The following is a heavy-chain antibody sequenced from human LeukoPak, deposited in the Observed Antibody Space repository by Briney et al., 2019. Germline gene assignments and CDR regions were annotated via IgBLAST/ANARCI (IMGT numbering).Heavy chain of an antibody. Sequence: ASVKVSCTASGYTFTGYYMHWVRQAPGQGLEWMGWINPNSGGTNYAQKFQDRVTMTRNTSISTAYMELSSLRSDDTAVYYCARGPPNWGYDYWGPGTLVTVSS. CDR1: GYTFTGYY. J-gene: IGHJ4*02. CDR2: INPNSGGT. V-gene: IGHV1-2*02. D-gene: IGHD7-27*01. CDR3: ARGPPNWGYDY.